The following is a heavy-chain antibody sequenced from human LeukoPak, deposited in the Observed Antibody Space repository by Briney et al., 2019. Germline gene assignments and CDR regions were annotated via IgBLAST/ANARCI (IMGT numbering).Heavy chain of an antibody. CDR3: AKSRRGYNAVFDY. CDR2: INPDGTNT. Sequence: PGGSLRLSCAASGFPFSRFWMHWVRQVPGKGLMWVSRINPDGTNTLYADSVKGRFTISRDNAKNTVYLQMNSLRAEDTSLYYCAKSRRGYNAVFDYWGQGTQVTVSS. V-gene: IGHV3-74*01. CDR1: GFPFSRFW. J-gene: IGHJ4*02. D-gene: IGHD5-24*01.